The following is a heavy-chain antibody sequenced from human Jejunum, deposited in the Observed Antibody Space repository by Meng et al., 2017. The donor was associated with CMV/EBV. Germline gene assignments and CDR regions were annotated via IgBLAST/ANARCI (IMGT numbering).Heavy chain of an antibody. CDR3: VAFTAIFGAIIADHYYYGTDF. Sequence: MSWVRQTPGKRPEWVAGISGSGPATYYAESVKGRFIISRENSKKTLSLQMNSLRVEDTAVYHCVAFTAIFGAIIADHYYYGTDFWGPGTTVTVSS. D-gene: IGHD3-3*01. V-gene: IGHV3-23*01. CDR2: ISGSGPAT. J-gene: IGHJ6*02.